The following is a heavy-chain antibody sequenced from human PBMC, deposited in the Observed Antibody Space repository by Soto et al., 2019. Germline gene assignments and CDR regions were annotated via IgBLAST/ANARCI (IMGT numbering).Heavy chain of an antibody. CDR3: AKSPAGYYFDY. Sequence: GGSLRLSCAASGFTFSSYGMHWVRQAPGKGLEWVAVISYDGSNKYYADSVKGRFTISRDNSKNTLYLQMNSLRAEDTAVYYCAKSPAGYYFDYWGQGTLVTVSS. CDR2: ISYDGSNK. D-gene: IGHD5-12*01. V-gene: IGHV3-30*18. CDR1: GFTFSSYG. J-gene: IGHJ4*02.